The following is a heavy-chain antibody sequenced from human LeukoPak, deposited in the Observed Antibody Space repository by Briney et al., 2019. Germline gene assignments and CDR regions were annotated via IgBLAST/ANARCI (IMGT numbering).Heavy chain of an antibody. CDR3: ARSNQADDY. CDR2: INPGGSSI. CDR1: GFTFSSYW. V-gene: IGHV3-74*01. D-gene: IGHD1-14*01. Sequence: PGGSLRLSCAASGFTFSSYWMHWVRQVPGKGLVWVARINPGGSSITYADSVKGRFTISRDKAKNTLYIQMDSLRAEDTGVYYCARSNQADDYWGQGTLVTVSS. J-gene: IGHJ4*02.